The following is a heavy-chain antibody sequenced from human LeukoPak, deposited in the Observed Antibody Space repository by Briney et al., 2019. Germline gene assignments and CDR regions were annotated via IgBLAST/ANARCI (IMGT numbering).Heavy chain of an antibody. CDR1: VGSFSGYY. Sequence: SETLSLTCAVYVGSFSGYYWSWMRQPRGKGLECVGEIKHSGSTNYNPSLKSRVTISVATSKNQFSPKLSSVTAADTAVYYCARGWWLRRYYFDYWGQGTLVTVSS. J-gene: IGHJ4*02. D-gene: IGHD5-12*01. V-gene: IGHV4-34*01. CDR3: ARGWWLRRYYFDY. CDR2: IKHSGST.